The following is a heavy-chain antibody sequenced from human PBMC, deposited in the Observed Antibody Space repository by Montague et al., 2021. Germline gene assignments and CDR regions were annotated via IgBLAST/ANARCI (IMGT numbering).Heavy chain of an antibody. V-gene: IGHV4-39*07. Sequence: SETRSLTCTVSGASITSNIYYWGWTRQSPGKGLEWIGRIYYSGNYFYQPSLKSRITMAVDTSKNQFSLKLSSVTDADTAIYSCARVFSSWYVGWYDPWGQGTLVTVSS. CDR2: IYYSGNY. D-gene: IGHD6-13*01. CDR3: ARVFSSWYVGWYDP. J-gene: IGHJ5*02. CDR1: GASITSNIYY.